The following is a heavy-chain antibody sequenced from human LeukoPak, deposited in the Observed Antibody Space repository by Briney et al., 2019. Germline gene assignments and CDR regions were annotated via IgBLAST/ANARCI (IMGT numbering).Heavy chain of an antibody. Sequence: SETLSLTCAVSGYSISSGYYWSWIRQPPGKGLEWIGEINHSGSTNYNPSFKSRVTISVDTSKNQFSLKLSSVTAADTAVYYCARGLKNYYYYMDVWGKGTTVTVSS. CDR3: ARGLKNYYYYMDV. CDR1: GYSISSGYY. V-gene: IGHV4-34*01. J-gene: IGHJ6*03. CDR2: INHSGST.